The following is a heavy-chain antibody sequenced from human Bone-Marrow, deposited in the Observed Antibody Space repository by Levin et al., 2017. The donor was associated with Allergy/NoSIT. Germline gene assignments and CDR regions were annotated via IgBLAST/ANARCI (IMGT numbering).Heavy chain of an antibody. CDR3: ARALKPIHYGVQVAFDI. J-gene: IGHJ3*02. Sequence: SQTLSLTCAVSGGSISSGGYSWSWIRQPPGKGLEWIGYIYHSGSTYYNPSLKSRVTISVDRSKNQFSLKLSSVTAADTAVYYCARALKPIHYGVQVAFDIWGQGTMVTVSS. D-gene: IGHD3-16*01. V-gene: IGHV4-30-2*01. CDR2: IYHSGST. CDR1: GGSISSGGYS.